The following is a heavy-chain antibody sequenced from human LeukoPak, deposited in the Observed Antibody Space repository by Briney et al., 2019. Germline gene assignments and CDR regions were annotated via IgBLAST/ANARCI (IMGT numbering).Heavy chain of an antibody. CDR3: ARIGRGYSYGLEYYYYGMDV. V-gene: IGHV4-39*01. CDR1: GDSISSSSSH. D-gene: IGHD5-18*01. CDR2: IYYSGSA. Sequence: SETLSLTCTVSGDSISSSSSHWGWIRQPPGKGLEWIGSIYYSGSAYYNPSLKSRVTISVDASKNQFSLKLSSVTAADTAVYYCARIGRGYSYGLEYYYYGMDVWGQGTTVTVSS. J-gene: IGHJ6*02.